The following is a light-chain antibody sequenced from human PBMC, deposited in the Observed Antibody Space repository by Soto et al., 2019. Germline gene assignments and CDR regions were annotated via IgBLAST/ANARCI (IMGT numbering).Light chain of an antibody. V-gene: IGKV3-11*01. CDR2: GAS. CDR1: QSVSSSY. CDR3: QQRSNWLIT. Sequence: EIVLTQSPGTLSLSAGERPALSCRASQSVSSSYLAWYQQKPGQAPRLLIYGASNRATGIPARFSGSGSGTDFTLTISNLEPEDFAVYYCQQRSNWLITFGQGTRLEI. J-gene: IGKJ5*01.